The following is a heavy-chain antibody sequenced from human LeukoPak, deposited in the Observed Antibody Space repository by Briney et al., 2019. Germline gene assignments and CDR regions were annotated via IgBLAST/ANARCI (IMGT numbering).Heavy chain of an antibody. Sequence: GGSLRLSCAASGFIFSDYTMNWVRLAPGRGLEWVSSISGSSNYIYYADSLKGRFTVSRGNAENSLYLQMHSLRVEDTAIYYCARDESGDNDAFDFWGRGTLVTVSS. V-gene: IGHV3-21*01. CDR1: GFIFSDYT. CDR3: ARDESGDNDAFDF. J-gene: IGHJ3*01. D-gene: IGHD2-21*01. CDR2: ISGSSNYI.